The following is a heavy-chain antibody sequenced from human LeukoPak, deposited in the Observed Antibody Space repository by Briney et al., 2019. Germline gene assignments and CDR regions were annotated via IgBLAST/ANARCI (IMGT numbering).Heavy chain of an antibody. CDR3: ARGLRGTVTTGDADY. D-gene: IGHD4-17*01. CDR2: INHSEST. CDR1: GFTFSSYE. J-gene: IGHJ4*02. Sequence: GSLRLSCAASGFTFSSYEMIWVRQPPGKGLEWIGEINHSESTNYNPSLKSRVTMSVDTPKNQFSLKLYSLTAADTAVYYCARGLRGTVTTGDADYWGQGTLVTVSS. V-gene: IGHV4-34*01.